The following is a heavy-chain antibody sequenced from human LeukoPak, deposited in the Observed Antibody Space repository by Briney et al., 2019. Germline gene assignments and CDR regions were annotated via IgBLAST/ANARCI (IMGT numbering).Heavy chain of an antibody. CDR1: GASTNTHF. J-gene: IGHJ4*02. V-gene: IGHV4-4*07. CDR2: IYSSGSS. CDR3: AREGGDSGSFLPFDY. Sequence: SETLSLTCTVSGASTNTHFWSWIRQPAGKGLEWIGRIYSSGSSNYNPSLKSQVTMSVDTSNNQLSLKLTSVSAADTAVYYCAREGGDSGSFLPFDYWGQGTLVTVSS. D-gene: IGHD3-10*01.